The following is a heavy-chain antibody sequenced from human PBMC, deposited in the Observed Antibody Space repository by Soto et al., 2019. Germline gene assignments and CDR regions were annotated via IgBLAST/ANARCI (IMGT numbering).Heavy chain of an antibody. Sequence: ASVKVSCKASGYTFTDYYIHWVRQAPGQGLEWMGWINPSSGGTNYAQKFQGRVTMTRDTSISTAYMELSRLISDDTAVYYCARGDVRVVASFDPWGQGALVTVSS. CDR2: INPSSGGT. D-gene: IGHD2-15*01. J-gene: IGHJ5*02. V-gene: IGHV1-2*02. CDR1: GYTFTDYY. CDR3: ARGDVRVVASFDP.